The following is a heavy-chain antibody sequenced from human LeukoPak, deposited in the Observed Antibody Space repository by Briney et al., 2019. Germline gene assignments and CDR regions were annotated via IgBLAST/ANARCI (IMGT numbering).Heavy chain of an antibody. J-gene: IGHJ5*02. Sequence: GGSLRLSCAVSGITLSNYGMSWVRQAPGKGLEWVAGISDSGGRTNYADSVKGRFTISRDNAKNTLYLQINSLRAEDTAVYYCARRMTTVTEGNWFDPWGQGTLVTVSS. V-gene: IGHV3-23*01. CDR3: ARRMTTVTEGNWFDP. D-gene: IGHD4-17*01. CDR2: ISDSGGRT. CDR1: GITLSNYG.